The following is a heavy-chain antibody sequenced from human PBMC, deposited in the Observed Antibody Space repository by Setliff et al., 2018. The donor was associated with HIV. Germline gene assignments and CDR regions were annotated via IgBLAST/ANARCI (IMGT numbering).Heavy chain of an antibody. Sequence: GESLKISCKGSGYSFTSYWIGWVRQMPGKGLEWMGNIYPGDSNTRYSPSFQGQVTISADKSISTAYLQWSSLKASDTAMYYCARQKPLTIFGVVRYYYYYMDVWGKGTTVTVSS. CDR2: IYPGDSNT. V-gene: IGHV5-51*01. CDR1: GYSFTSYW. D-gene: IGHD3-3*01. CDR3: ARQKPLTIFGVVRYYYYYMDV. J-gene: IGHJ6*03.